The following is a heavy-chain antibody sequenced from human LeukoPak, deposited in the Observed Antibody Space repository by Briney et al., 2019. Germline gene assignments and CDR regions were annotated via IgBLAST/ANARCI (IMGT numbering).Heavy chain of an antibody. Sequence: SVKVSCKASGGTFSSYAISWVRQAPGQGLEWMGRIIPILGIANYAQKSQGRVTITADKSTSTAYMELSSLRSEDTAVYYCARGVGVRGVFFDYWGQGTLVTVSS. CDR1: GGTFSSYA. CDR3: ARGVGVRGVFFDY. V-gene: IGHV1-69*04. D-gene: IGHD3-10*01. J-gene: IGHJ4*02. CDR2: IIPILGIA.